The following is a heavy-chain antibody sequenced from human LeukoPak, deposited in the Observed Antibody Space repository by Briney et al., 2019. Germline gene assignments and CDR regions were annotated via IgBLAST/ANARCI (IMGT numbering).Heavy chain of an antibody. D-gene: IGHD3-16*01. CDR3: ARQSHVWGPYY. CDR1: GGSISSYY. CDR2: IYYSGST. V-gene: IGHV4-59*08. Sequence: SETLSLTCTVSGGSISSYYWSWIRQPPGKGLEWIGYIYYSGSTNYNPSLKSRVTISVDTSKNQFSLKLSSVTAADTAVYYCARQSHVWGPYYWGQGTLVTVSS. J-gene: IGHJ4*02.